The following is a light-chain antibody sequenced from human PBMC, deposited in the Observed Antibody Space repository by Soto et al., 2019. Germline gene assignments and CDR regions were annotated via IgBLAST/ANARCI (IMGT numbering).Light chain of an antibody. CDR3: SSYAASNNFYFV. CDR2: EVT. CDR1: SSDVGGYNY. Sequence: QSALTQPPSASGSPGQSVTISCTGTSSDVGGYNYVSWYQQYPGRAPKLMIYEVTKRPSGVPDRFSGSKSGNTASLTVSGLQAEDEADYYCSSYAASNNFYFVFGGWTQRTGL. J-gene: IGLJ3*02. V-gene: IGLV2-8*01.